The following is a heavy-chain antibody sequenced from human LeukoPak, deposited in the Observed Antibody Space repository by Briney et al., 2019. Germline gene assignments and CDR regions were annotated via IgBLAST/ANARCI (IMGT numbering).Heavy chain of an antibody. J-gene: IGHJ3*02. CDR3: ATSNPGRTRWLQLGAWAFDI. V-gene: IGHV5-51*01. CDR2: IYPGDSDT. Sequence: GESLKISCKGSGYSFTSYWIGWVRQMPGKGLEWMGIIYPGDSDTRYSPSFQGQVTISADKSISTAYLQWSSLKASDTAMYYCATSNPGRTRWLQLGAWAFDIWGQGTMVTVSS. D-gene: IGHD5-24*01. CDR1: GYSFTSYW.